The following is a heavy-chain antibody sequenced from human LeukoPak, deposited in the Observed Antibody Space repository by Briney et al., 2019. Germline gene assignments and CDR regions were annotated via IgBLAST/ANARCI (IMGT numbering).Heavy chain of an antibody. Sequence: PSQTLSLTCAVSGGSISSGYWWSWVRQPPGKGLEWIGQIYHSGTTNYNPPLRSRVTISVDKSKNHFSLNLTSVTAADTAVYYCARRPGIAAVGGRFDPWGQGTLVTVSS. J-gene: IGHJ5*02. CDR1: GGSISSGYW. D-gene: IGHD6-13*01. V-gene: IGHV4-4*02. CDR3: ARRPGIAAVGGRFDP. CDR2: IYHSGTT.